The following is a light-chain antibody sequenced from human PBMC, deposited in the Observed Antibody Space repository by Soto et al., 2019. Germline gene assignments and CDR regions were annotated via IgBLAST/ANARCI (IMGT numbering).Light chain of an antibody. J-gene: IGKJ4*01. Sequence: DIVMTQSPLSLPVTPGEPASISCRSSQSLLHSNGYKYLDWYLQKPGQSPRLLIYLGSNRASGVPDRFSGSGSGTEFTLKISRVEAEDVGVYYCMQALQTPLTFGGGTKVEIK. CDR3: MQALQTPLT. CDR2: LGS. CDR1: QSLLHSNGYKY. V-gene: IGKV2-28*01.